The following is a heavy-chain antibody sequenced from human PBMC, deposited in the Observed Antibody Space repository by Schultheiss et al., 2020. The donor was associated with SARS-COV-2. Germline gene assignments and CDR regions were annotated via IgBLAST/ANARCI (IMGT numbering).Heavy chain of an antibody. Sequence: SVKVSCKASGGTFSSYAISWVRQAPGQGLEWMGRIIPILGIANYAQKFQGRVTITADKSTSTAYMELSSLRSEDTAVYYCASVLGDSSGWYSRGGWFDPWGQGTLVTVSS. J-gene: IGHJ5*02. CDR2: IIPILGIA. V-gene: IGHV1-69*04. D-gene: IGHD6-19*01. CDR1: GGTFSSYA. CDR3: ASVLGDSSGWYSRGGWFDP.